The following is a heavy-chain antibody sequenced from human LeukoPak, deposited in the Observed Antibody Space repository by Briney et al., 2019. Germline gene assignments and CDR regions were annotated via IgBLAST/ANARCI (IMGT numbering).Heavy chain of an antibody. CDR1: GFTFSTYG. J-gene: IGHJ6*02. Sequence: PGGSLRLSCAASGFTFSTYGMHWVRQAPGKGLEWVTLISSDARDKFYADSVKGRFTISRDNSRNTLYLQMNSLRGEDTGVYYCARTKKEDVYYDGMDVWGQGTTVTVFS. V-gene: IGHV3-30*03. CDR2: ISSDARDK. CDR3: ARTKKEDVYYDGMDV.